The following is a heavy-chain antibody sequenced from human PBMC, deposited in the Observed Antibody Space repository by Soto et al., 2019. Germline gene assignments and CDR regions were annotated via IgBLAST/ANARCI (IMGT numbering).Heavy chain of an antibody. D-gene: IGHD5-12*01. Sequence: GGSLRLSCAASGFTFSDHYMDWVRQAPGKGLEWVGRTRDRVHSYTTEYAPSVRGRFTISRDDSKNSVYLHMNSLETEDTAVYYCVRVISTGGYSFDYWGQGTLVTAPQ. V-gene: IGHV3-72*01. CDR2: TRDRVHSYTT. CDR3: VRVISTGGYSFDY. J-gene: IGHJ4*02. CDR1: GFTFSDHY.